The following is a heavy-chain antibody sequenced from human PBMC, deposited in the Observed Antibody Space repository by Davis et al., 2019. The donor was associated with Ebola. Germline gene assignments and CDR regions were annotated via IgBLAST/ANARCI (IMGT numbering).Heavy chain of an antibody. D-gene: IGHD1-26*01. V-gene: IGHV3-72*01. CDR2: IRSKAGGYTT. CDR3: ARDFSGSYSFDY. Sequence: PSETLSLTCAASGFTFSDHYMDWVRQAPGKGLEWVGRIRSKAGGYTTEYAPSVKGRFTVSRDDSQNSLYFQMNSLKTEDTAVYYCARDFSGSYSFDYWGQGTLVTVSS. CDR1: GFTFSDHY. J-gene: IGHJ4*02.